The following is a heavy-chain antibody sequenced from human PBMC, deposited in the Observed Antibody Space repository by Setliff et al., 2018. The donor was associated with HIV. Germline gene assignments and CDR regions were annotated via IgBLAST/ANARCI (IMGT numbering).Heavy chain of an antibody. V-gene: IGHV4-4*02. J-gene: IGHJ4*02. D-gene: IGHD5-12*01. Sequence: SETLSLTCVVSGGSISSSNWWSWVRQPPGKGLEWIGEIYHSGDINYNPSLKSRVTLSLDTSKTQFSLKLSSVTAADTAVYYCARSPLYSGYERYYFDYWGQGTLVTVSS. CDR2: IYHSGDI. CDR1: GGSISSSNW. CDR3: ARSPLYSGYERYYFDY.